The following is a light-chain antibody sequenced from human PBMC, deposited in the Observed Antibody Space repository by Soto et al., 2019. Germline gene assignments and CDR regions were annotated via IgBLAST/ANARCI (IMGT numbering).Light chain of an antibody. CDR3: QQYCLPST. CDR1: QSVSSH. V-gene: IGKV3-20*01. J-gene: IGKJ1*01. CDR2: GAS. Sequence: SRWTPYQYKRERATLSSRASQSVSSHFAWYQQKPDQAPRLLIYGASNRATGIPDRFSGSGSGTDFTLTISRLAPEDLAVCYCQQYCLPSTFGQGTKVAIK.